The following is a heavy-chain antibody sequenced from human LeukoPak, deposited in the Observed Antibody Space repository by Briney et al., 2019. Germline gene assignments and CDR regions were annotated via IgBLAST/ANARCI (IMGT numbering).Heavy chain of an antibody. V-gene: IGHV6-1*01. CDR1: GDSVSSNSVT. D-gene: IGHD2-2*01. CDR3: VRGVPPGRSGDY. J-gene: IGHJ4*02. Sequence: SQTLSLTCTISGDSVSSNSVTWTWIRQSPSRGLEWLGRPYCSSKWCTEYVVCVKSRIRVKPNPSKNQLSRQLNSVTSEDTAVYYCVRGVPPGRSGDYWGQGTLVTVSA. CDR2: PYCSSKWCT.